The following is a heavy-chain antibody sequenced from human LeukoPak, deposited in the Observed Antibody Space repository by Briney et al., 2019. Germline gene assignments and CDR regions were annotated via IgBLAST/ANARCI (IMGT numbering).Heavy chain of an antibody. CDR1: GFTFSAYW. CDR3: ARENYWTMDV. D-gene: IGHD1-1*01. Sequence: GGSLGLSCAASGFTFSAYWMRWVRQAPGKGPMWVSFIKPDGSRTNYADSVKGRFIISRDNAKNTLYLQMYDLRAEDTAVYYCARENYWTMDVSGQGTTVTVSS. V-gene: IGHV3-74*01. J-gene: IGHJ6*02. CDR2: IKPDGSRT.